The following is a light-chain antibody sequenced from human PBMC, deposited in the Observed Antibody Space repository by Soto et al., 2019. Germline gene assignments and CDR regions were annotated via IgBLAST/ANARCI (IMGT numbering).Light chain of an antibody. CDR1: QNINSW. V-gene: IGKV1-5*03. CDR3: QQYNTYSPWT. Sequence: DIQMTQSPSTLSASVGDRVTITCRASQNINSWLAWYQQKPGKAPKVLIYQASTLQSGVPSRFSGSRSGTEFTLTISSLQPDDVATYYCQQYNTYSPWTFGQGTKVEIK. J-gene: IGKJ1*01. CDR2: QAS.